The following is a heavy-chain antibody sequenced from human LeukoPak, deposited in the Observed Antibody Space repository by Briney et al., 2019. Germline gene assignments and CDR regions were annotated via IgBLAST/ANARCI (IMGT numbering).Heavy chain of an antibody. J-gene: IGHJ6*02. CDR3: ARDKGIAARPFSWDYYYYGMDV. CDR2: IKQDGSEK. D-gene: IGHD6-6*01. CDR1: GFTFSSYW. V-gene: IGHV3-7*01. Sequence: GGSLRLSCAASGFTFSSYWMSGVRHAPGKGREGVANIKQDGSEKYYVDSVKGRFTISRANAKNSLYLQMNSLRAEDTAVYYCARDKGIAARPFSWDYYYYGMDVWGQGTTVTVSS.